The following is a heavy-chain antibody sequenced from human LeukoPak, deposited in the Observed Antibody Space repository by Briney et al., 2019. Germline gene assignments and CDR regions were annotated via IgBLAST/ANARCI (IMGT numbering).Heavy chain of an antibody. D-gene: IGHD2-15*01. CDR3: TTKIVVVVAATRDY. CDR2: IKSKTDGGTT. Sequence: AGGSLRLSCAASGFTVSSYYMSWVRQAPGKGLEWVGRIKSKTDGGTTDYAAPVKGRFTISRDDSKNTLYLQMNSLKTEDTAVYYCTTKIVVVVAATRDYWGQGTLVTVSS. CDR1: GFTVSSYY. V-gene: IGHV3-15*01. J-gene: IGHJ4*02.